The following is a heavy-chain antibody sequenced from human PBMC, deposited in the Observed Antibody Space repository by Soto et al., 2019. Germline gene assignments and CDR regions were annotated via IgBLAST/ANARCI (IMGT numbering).Heavy chain of an antibody. D-gene: IGHD2-21*02. Sequence: EVQLVESEGGLVQRGGSLRRSCAASGFTFHYYGMHWVRQAPGQGLVWVSHIHSDGSSTTYADSVKGRFTISRDNAKNTLYLQMNSLRAEDTAVYYCARGDKGGFDLWGQGTTVTVSS. V-gene: IGHV3-74*01. CDR3: ARGDKGGFDL. J-gene: IGHJ3*01. CDR2: IHSDGSST. CDR1: GFTFHYYG.